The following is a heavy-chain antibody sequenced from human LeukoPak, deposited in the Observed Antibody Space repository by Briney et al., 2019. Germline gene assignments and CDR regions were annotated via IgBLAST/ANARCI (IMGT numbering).Heavy chain of an antibody. Sequence: PGGSLRHSCPATVFIFSTYIMSCVRQAPAKGQEWAAVISYDGSNKYNADSVKGRFSIARDNSKNTLYLQMNSLRAEDTAVYYCSKAIRYCDILTGYYNKYYYYYYGMDVWGQGTTVTVSS. D-gene: IGHD3-9*01. CDR1: VFIFSTYI. CDR2: ISYDGSNK. V-gene: IGHV3-30*18. CDR3: SKAIRYCDILTGYYNKYYYYYYGMDV. J-gene: IGHJ6*02.